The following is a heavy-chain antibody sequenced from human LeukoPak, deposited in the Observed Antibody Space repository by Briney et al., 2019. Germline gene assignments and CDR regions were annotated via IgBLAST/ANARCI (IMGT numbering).Heavy chain of an antibody. CDR3: ARGDTGYYGSGLPDY. CDR2: IYYSGST. CDR1: GGSISSYY. D-gene: IGHD3-10*01. Sequence: PSETLSLTCTVSGGSISSYYWSWIRQPPGKGLEWTGYIYYSGSTNYNPSLKSRVTISVDTSKNQFSLKLSSVTAADTAVYYCARGDTGYYGSGLPDYWGQGTLVTVSS. J-gene: IGHJ4*02. V-gene: IGHV4-59*01.